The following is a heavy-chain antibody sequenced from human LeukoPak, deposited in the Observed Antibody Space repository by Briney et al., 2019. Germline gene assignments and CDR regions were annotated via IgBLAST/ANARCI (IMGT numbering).Heavy chain of an antibody. CDR1: GYTFTSYG. CDR2: ISAYNGNT. CDR3: ARGRTSGYDPNRGLDY. Sequence: ASVKVSCKASGYTFTSYGISWVRQAPGQGLEWMGWISAYNGNTNYAQKVQGRVTMTTDTSTSTAYMELRSLRSDDTAVYYCARGRTSGYDPNRGLDYWGQGTLVTVSS. V-gene: IGHV1-18*01. D-gene: IGHD5-12*01. J-gene: IGHJ4*02.